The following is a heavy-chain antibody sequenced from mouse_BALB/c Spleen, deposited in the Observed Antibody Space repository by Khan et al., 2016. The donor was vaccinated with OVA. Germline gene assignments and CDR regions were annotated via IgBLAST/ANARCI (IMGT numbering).Heavy chain of an antibody. D-gene: IGHD2-10*02. J-gene: IGHJ3*01. CDR3: ARDGSYGNYAWFAD. CDR2: IYPGTGYT. Sequence: QVQLKESGAELVRPGASVKLSCKTSGYIFTSYWIHWVKQRSGQGLEWIARIYPGTGYTYYNEKFKGKATLTADKSSSTAYLQLSSLKSEDSAVSFLARDGSYGNYAWFADWGQGTLVTVSA. V-gene: IGHV1-76*01. CDR1: GYIFTSYW.